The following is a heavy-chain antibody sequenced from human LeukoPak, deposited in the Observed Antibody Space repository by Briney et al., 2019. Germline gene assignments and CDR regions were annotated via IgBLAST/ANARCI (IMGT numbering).Heavy chain of an antibody. CDR1: GFPFSSYW. V-gene: IGHV3-7*01. CDR3: ARELTTGATHDY. J-gene: IGHJ4*02. CDR2: IKHDGSGK. D-gene: IGHD4-17*01. Sequence: GSLRLSCAASGFPFSSYWMSWVRQAPGKGLGWVANIKHDGSGKYYVDSVKGRFTIHRDNDQNSLYLQMNSLRAEDTAVYYCARELTTGATHDYWGEGTLVTVSS.